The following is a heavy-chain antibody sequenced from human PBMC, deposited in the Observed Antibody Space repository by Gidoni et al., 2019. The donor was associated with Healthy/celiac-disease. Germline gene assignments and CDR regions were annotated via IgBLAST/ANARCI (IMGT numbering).Heavy chain of an antibody. CDR2: ISYDGSNK. D-gene: IGHD2-15*01. Sequence: QVQLVASGGGVVQPGRSLRLSCSASGFTFRSYAMHWGRQAPGKGLEWVAVISYDGSNKYYADSVKGRFTISRDNSKNTLYLQMNSLGAEDTAVYYCAREMRIRYFDLWGRGTLVTVSS. J-gene: IGHJ2*01. CDR3: AREMRIRYFDL. V-gene: IGHV3-30-3*01. CDR1: GFTFRSYA.